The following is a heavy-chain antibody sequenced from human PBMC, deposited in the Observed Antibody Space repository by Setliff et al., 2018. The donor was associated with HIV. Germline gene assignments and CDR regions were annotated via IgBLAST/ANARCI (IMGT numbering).Heavy chain of an antibody. V-gene: IGHV3-7*03. D-gene: IGHD3-16*01. CDR3: AKGVKWLDP. Sequence: PGGSLRLSCVASGFTFSNSWMNWVRQAPGKGLEWVANIKPDGSDQYYVDSVKGRFTISRDDSKNTVHLQMHSLRVDDTAAYYCAKGVKWLDPWGQGILVTVSS. CDR2: IKPDGSDQ. CDR1: GFTFSNSW. J-gene: IGHJ5*02.